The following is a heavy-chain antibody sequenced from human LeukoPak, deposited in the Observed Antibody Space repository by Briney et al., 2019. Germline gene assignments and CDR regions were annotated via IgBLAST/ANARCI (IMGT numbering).Heavy chain of an antibody. CDR3: ARIAVAGKGVDYYYGMDV. V-gene: IGHV6-1*01. CDR1: GDSVSSNSAA. CDR2: TYYRSKWYN. D-gene: IGHD6-19*01. Sequence: SQTLSLTCAISGDSVSSNSAAWNWIRQSPSRGLEWLGRTYYRSKWYNDYAVSVKSRITINPDTSKNQFSLQLNSVTSEDTAVYYCARIAVAGKGVDYYYGMDVWGQGTTVTVSS. J-gene: IGHJ6*02.